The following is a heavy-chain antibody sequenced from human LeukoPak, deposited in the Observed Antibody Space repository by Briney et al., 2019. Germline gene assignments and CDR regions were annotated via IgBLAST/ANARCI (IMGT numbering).Heavy chain of an antibody. CDR3: AASPHYYDSSGYGALS. CDR2: ISSSSSYI. J-gene: IGHJ6*02. V-gene: IGHV3-21*01. Sequence: GGSLRLSCAASGFTFSSYSMNWVRQAPGKGLEWVSSISSSSSYIYYADSVKGRFTISRDNAKNSLYLQMNSLRAEDTAVYYCAASPHYYDSSGYGALSWDQGTTVTVSS. CDR1: GFTFSSYS. D-gene: IGHD3-22*01.